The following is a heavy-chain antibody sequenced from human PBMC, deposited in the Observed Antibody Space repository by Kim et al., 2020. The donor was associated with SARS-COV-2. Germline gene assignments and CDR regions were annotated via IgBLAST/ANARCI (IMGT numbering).Heavy chain of an antibody. CDR2: ISFDGSNK. CDR3: VKDRHFSVPGIFTS. V-gene: IGHV3-30*18. D-gene: IGHD3-10*02. Sequence: GGSLRLSCVGTRFTFSNYVMHWVRQAPGKGLEWVALISFDGSNKDYADSVKGRFTISRDNSKNTLSLQMNSLRVEDTAVYYCVKDRHFSVPGIFTSWGQGTLVTVSS. J-gene: IGHJ5*02. CDR1: RFTFSNYV.